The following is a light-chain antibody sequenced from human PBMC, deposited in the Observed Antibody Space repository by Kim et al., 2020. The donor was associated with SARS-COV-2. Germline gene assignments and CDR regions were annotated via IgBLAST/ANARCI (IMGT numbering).Light chain of an antibody. CDR2: GKN. Sequence: SSELTQDPAVFVALGQTVRITCQGDSLRSYYASWYQQKPGQAPVLVIYGKNNRPSGIPDRFSGSSSGNTASLTITGAQAEDEADYYCNSRDSSGNVVFGG. V-gene: IGLV3-19*01. CDR1: SLRSYY. CDR3: NSRDSSGNVV. J-gene: IGLJ2*01.